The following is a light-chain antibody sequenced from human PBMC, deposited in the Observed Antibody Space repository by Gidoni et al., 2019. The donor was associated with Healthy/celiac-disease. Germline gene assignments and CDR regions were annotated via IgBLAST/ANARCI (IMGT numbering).Light chain of an antibody. J-gene: IGLJ2*01. V-gene: IGLV2-14*01. CDR1: SSAVGGYNY. CDR2: EVS. CDR3: SSYTSSSTLVV. Sequence: QSALTQPASVSGSPGQSITISCTGTSSAVGGYNYVSWYQQHPVKAPKLMIYEVSNRPSGVYNRFSGSKYGNTASLTISGIQAEDEADYYCSSYTSSSTLVVFGGGTKLTVL.